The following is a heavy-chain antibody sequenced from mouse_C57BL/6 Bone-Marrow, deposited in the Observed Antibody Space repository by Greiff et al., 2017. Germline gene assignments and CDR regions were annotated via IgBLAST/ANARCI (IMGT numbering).Heavy chain of an antibody. CDR1: GYTFTSYW. J-gene: IGHJ3*01. V-gene: IGHV1-64*01. CDR3: ARFTTVATFAY. D-gene: IGHD1-1*01. Sequence: VQLQQPGAELVKPGASVKLSCKASGYTFTSYWMHWVKQRPGQGLEWIGMIHPNSGSTNYNEKFKSKATLTVDKSSSTAYMQLSSLTSEDSAVYYCARFTTVATFAYWGQGTLVTVSA. CDR2: IHPNSGST.